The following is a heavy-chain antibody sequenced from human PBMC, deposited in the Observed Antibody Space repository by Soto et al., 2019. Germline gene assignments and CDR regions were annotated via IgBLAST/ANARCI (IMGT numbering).Heavy chain of an antibody. CDR2: IVVGSGNT. J-gene: IGHJ4*02. CDR3: AAESSTSGYSSGWYPFDY. D-gene: IGHD6-19*01. Sequence: SVKVSCKASGFTFTSSAMQWVRQARGQRLEWIGWIVVGSGNTNYAQKFQERVTITRDMSTSTAYMELSSLRSEDTAVYYCAAESSTSGYSSGWYPFDYWGQGTPVTVSS. V-gene: IGHV1-58*02. CDR1: GFTFTSSA.